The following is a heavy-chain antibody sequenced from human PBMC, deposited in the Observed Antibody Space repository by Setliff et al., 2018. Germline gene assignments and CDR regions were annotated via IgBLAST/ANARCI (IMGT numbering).Heavy chain of an antibody. J-gene: IGHJ4*02. V-gene: IGHV3-23*01. CDR2: ISGSGGST. CDR3: ARAKGTTMATQYFDY. Sequence: PGGSLRLSCAASGFTFSSYAMSWVRQAPGKGLEWVSAISGSGGSTYYADSVKGRFTISRDNSKNTLYLQLNSLRAEDTAVYYCARAKGTTMATQYFDYWGQGTLVTVSS. D-gene: IGHD3-10*01. CDR1: GFTFSSYA.